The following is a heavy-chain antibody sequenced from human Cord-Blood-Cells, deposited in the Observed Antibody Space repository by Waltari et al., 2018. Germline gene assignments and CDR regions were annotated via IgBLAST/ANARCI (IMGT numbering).Heavy chain of an antibody. Sequence: QVQLVQSGAEVKKPGASVKVSCKASGYTFTSYDINWVRQATGQGLEWMGWMNPNSGNTGYPQKCQGRVTMTRNTSISTAYMELSSLRSEDTAVYYCARVKNYYGSGSYYNVYYWGQGTLVTVSS. CDR3: ARVKNYYGSGSYYNVYY. D-gene: IGHD3-10*01. CDR2: MNPNSGNT. CDR1: GYTFTSYD. V-gene: IGHV1-8*01. J-gene: IGHJ4*02.